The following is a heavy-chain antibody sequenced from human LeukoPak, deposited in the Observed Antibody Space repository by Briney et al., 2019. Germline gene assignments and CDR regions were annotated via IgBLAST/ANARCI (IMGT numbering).Heavy chain of an antibody. CDR2: ISGSGGST. Sequence: GGSLRLSCAASGFTFSSYAMSWVRQAPGEGLEWVSAISGSGGSTYYADSVKGRFTISRDNSKNTLYLQMNSLRAEDTAVYYCAKDSGWYQGLDYWGQGTLVTVSS. V-gene: IGHV3-23*01. CDR3: AKDSGWYQGLDY. CDR1: GFTFSSYA. J-gene: IGHJ4*02. D-gene: IGHD6-19*01.